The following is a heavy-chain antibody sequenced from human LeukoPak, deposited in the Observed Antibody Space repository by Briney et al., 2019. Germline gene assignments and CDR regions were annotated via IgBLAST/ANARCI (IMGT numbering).Heavy chain of an antibody. V-gene: IGHV1-18*01. CDR2: ISAYNGNT. CDR3: ARLSVSSWYPYLDY. J-gene: IGHJ4*02. D-gene: IGHD6-13*01. Sequence: ASVKVSCKASGYTFTSYVITWVRQAPGQGLEWMGWISAYNGNTNYAQNLQGRVTMTRDTSISTAYMELNRLRSDDTAVYYCARLSVSSWYPYLDYWGQGSLVTVSS. CDR1: GYTFTSYV.